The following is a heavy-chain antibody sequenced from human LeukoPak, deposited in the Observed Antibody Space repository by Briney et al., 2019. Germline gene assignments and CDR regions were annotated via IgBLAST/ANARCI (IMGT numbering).Heavy chain of an antibody. CDR2: ISGSSSYT. Sequence: GGSLRLSCGASGFTFNAYYMSWIRQAPGKGLEWVSYISGSSSYTNYADSVKGRFTISRDNAKNSLFLQMNSLRAEDTAVYYCGAAYSGSSPFDYWGQGTLVTVSS. J-gene: IGHJ4*02. CDR1: GFTFNAYY. V-gene: IGHV3-11*06. D-gene: IGHD1-26*01. CDR3: GAAYSGSSPFDY.